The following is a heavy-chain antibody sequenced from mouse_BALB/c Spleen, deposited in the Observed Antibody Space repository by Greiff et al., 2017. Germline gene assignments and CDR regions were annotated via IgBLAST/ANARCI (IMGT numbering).Heavy chain of an antibody. D-gene: IGHD3-1*01. CDR1: GYTFTSYW. CDR2: IDPSDSYT. J-gene: IGHJ2*01. Sequence: QVQLQQSGAELVKPGASVKLSCKASGYTFTSYWMHWVKQRPGQGLEWIGEIDPSDSYTNYNQKFKGKATLTVDKSSSTAYMQLSSLTSEDSAVYYCARLGQLGHFDYWGQGTTLTVSS. CDR3: ARLGQLGHFDY. V-gene: IGHV1-69*02.